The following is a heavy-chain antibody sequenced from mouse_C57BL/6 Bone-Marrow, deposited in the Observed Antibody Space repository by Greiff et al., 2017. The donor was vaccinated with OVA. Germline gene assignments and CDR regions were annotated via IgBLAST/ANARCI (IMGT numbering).Heavy chain of an antibody. CDR1: GYTFTNYW. J-gene: IGHJ4*01. CDR2: IYPGGGYT. CDR3: ARWKWPYAMDY. V-gene: IGHV1-63*01. Sequence: VQLQQSGAELVRPGTSVKMSCKASGYTFTNYWIGWAKQRPGHGLEWIGDIYPGGGYTNYNEKFKGKATLTADKSSSTAYMQFSSLTSEDSAIYYCARWKWPYAMDYWDQGTSVTVSS.